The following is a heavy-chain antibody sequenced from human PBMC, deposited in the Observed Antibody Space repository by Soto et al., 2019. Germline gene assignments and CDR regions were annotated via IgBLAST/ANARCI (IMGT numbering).Heavy chain of an antibody. V-gene: IGHV1-69*12. J-gene: IGHJ4*02. CDR3: PRTRCGSASCYRQHS. Sequence: QVQLVQSGAEVTKPGSSVKVSCKASGGTFSRYALSWVRQAPGQWLEWMGGIIPIFGTANYAQKFQGRVTITADEPTTTAYMGLSRLRSQNPAVYYVPRTRCGSASCYRQHSWGPGPRV. CDR1: GGTFSRYA. D-gene: IGHD3-10*01. CDR2: IIPIFGTA.